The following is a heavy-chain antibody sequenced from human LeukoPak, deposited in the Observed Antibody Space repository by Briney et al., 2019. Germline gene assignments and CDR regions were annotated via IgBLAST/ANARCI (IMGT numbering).Heavy chain of an antibody. CDR3: VRWDGDYIGYYFAY. CDR2: ISYSGAT. V-gene: IGHV4-39*01. D-gene: IGHD4-17*01. CDR1: GDSITRSGYY. Sequence: SETLSLTCTVSGDSITRSGYYWGWIRQSPGKGPEWIGVISYSGATFYSPSLRSRVTIAVDTSKIRFSLKLSSVTAADTAVYYCVRWDGDYIGYYFAYWGQGTLVTVSS. J-gene: IGHJ4*02.